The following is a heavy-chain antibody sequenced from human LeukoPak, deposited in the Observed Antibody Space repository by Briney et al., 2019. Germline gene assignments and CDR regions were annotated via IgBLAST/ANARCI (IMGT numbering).Heavy chain of an antibody. J-gene: IGHJ4*02. CDR3: VKDRIWGEDYFDY. CDR2: IRYDDITK. D-gene: IGHD3-16*01. V-gene: IGHV3-30*02. Sequence: GGSLRLSCAASGFTFSNSGMHWVRQAPGKGLEWVAFIRYDDITKYYVDSVKGRFTISRDNSKNTLFLQMNSLRAEDTAVYYYVKDRIWGEDYFDYWGQGTLVTVSS. CDR1: GFTFSNSG.